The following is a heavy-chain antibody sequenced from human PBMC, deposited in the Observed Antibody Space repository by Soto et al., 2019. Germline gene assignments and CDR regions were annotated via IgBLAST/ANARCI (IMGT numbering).Heavy chain of an antibody. CDR2: ISSSGSTI. J-gene: IGHJ3*02. CDR3: AKCLQVNWNYDAFHI. V-gene: IGHV3-48*03. D-gene: IGHD1-7*01. CDR1: GFTFSSYE. Sequence: EVQLVESGGGLVQPGGSLRLSCAASGFTFSSYEMNWVRQAPGKGLEWVSYISSSGSTIYYADSVKGRFTISRDNAKNSLYLQMNSLRAEDTALYYCAKCLQVNWNYDAFHIWGQGTMVTVSS.